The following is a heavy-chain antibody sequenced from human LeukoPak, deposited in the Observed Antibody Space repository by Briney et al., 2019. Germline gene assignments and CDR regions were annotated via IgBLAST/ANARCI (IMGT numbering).Heavy chain of an antibody. Sequence: GASVKVSCEASGYTFTGYYMHWVRQAPGQGLEWMGWINPNSGGTNYAQKFQGRVTMTRDTSISTAYMELSRLRSDDTAVYYCARVSSIAAQEFDPWGQGTLVTVSS. D-gene: IGHD6-6*01. CDR2: INPNSGGT. CDR1: GYTFTGYY. J-gene: IGHJ5*02. V-gene: IGHV1-2*02. CDR3: ARVSSIAAQEFDP.